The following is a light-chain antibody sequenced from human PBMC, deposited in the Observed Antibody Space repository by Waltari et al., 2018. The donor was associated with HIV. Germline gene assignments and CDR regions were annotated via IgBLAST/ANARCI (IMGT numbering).Light chain of an antibody. CDR3: QQYDGWPRT. CDR1: QSVRLN. J-gene: IGKJ4*01. Sequence: IVLTQSPATLSASPGVRDTLSCRASQSVRLNLAWYQQRPGQPHKLLVYGASTRTSDTSTIFSVRGSGTEFTLTITSIRPEECATYFCQQYDGWPRTFGGGT. V-gene: IGKV3D-15*01. CDR2: GAS.